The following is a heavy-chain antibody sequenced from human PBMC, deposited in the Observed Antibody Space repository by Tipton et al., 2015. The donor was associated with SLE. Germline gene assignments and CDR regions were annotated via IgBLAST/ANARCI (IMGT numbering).Heavy chain of an antibody. CDR2: IYHSGST. CDR3: ARKKGAIAAFDY. CDR1: GGSISSGGYS. V-gene: IGHV4-30-2*01. D-gene: IGHD1-26*01. J-gene: IGHJ4*02. Sequence: TLSLTCAVSGGSISSGGYSWSWTRQPPGKGLEWIGYIYHSGSTYYNPSLKSRVTISVDRSKNQFSLKLSSVTAADTAVYYCARKKGAIAAFDYWGQGTLVAVSS.